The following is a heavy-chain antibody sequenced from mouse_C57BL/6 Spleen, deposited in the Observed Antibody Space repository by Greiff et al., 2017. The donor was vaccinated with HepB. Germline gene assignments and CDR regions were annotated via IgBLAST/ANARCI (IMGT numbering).Heavy chain of an antibody. V-gene: IGHV1-66*01. CDR1: GYSFTSYY. CDR2: IYPGSGNT. D-gene: IGHD1-1*01. CDR3: AMGYYGSSYGYAMDY. J-gene: IGHJ4*01. Sequence: VKLVESGPELVKPGASVKISCKASGYSFTSYYIHWVKQRPGQGLEWIGWIYPGSGNTKYNEKFKGKATLTADTSSSTAYMQLSSLTSEDSAVYYCAMGYYGSSYGYAMDYWGQGTSVTVSS.